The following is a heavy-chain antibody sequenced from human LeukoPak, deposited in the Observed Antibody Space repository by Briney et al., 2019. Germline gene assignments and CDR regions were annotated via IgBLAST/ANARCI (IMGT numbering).Heavy chain of an antibody. CDR2: INPNSGGT. CDR1: GYTFTGYY. J-gene: IGHJ6*04. Sequence: WASVKVSCKASGYTFTGYYMHWVRQAPGQGLEWMGWINPNSGGTNYAQKFQDWVTMTRDTSISTAYMELSRLRSDDTAVYYCAREDSSGWSSGHYYGMDVWGKGTTVTVSS. CDR3: AREDSSGWSSGHYYGMDV. V-gene: IGHV1-2*04. D-gene: IGHD6-19*01.